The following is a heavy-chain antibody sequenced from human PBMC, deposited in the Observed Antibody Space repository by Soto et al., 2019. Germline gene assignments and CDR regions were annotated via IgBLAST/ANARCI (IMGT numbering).Heavy chain of an antibody. CDR3: AMDQSWHDLVWLFDP. J-gene: IGHJ5*02. CDR1: GYSFTRYG. V-gene: IGHV1-18*01. D-gene: IGHD1-1*01. CDR2: INAYNGNT. Sequence: ASVKVSCKASGYSFTRYGIGWARQAPGQGLEWMGWINAYNGNTNYAQNFQGRLTMTTDTSTTTVYMELNSLTSNDTAVYYCAMDQSWHDLVWLFDPRGQGTLVTVSS.